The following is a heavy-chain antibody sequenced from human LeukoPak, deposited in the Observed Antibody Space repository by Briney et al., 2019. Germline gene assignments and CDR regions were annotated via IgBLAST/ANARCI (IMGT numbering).Heavy chain of an antibody. J-gene: IGHJ4*02. CDR2: INHSGST. D-gene: IGHD5-12*01. CDR1: GGSFSGYY. Sequence: SETLSLTCAVYGGSFSGYYWSWIRQPPGKGLEWIGEINHSGSTNYNPSLKSRVTISVDTSKNQFSLKLSSVTAADTAVYYCASIRGYSGLLRYWGQGTLVTVSS. V-gene: IGHV4-34*01. CDR3: ASIRGYSGLLRY.